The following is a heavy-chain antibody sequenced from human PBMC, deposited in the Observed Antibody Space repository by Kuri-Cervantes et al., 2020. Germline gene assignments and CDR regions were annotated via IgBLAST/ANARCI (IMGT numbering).Heavy chain of an antibody. V-gene: IGHV5-51*01. CDR3: ARRNTVVRGVITYMDV. Sequence: KVSCKGFGYRFSTDWIVWVRQMPGKGLEWMGTIYPGDSDTTYSPSFQGQVTISADKSINTAYLQWSSLKASDTAMYYCARRNTVVRGVITYMDVWGKGTTVTVSS. J-gene: IGHJ6*03. D-gene: IGHD3-10*01. CDR2: IYPGDSDT. CDR1: GYRFSTDW.